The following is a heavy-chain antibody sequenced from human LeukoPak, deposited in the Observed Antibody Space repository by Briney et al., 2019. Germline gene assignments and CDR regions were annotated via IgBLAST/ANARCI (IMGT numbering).Heavy chain of an antibody. Sequence: SVKVSCKASGGTFSSYAISWVRQAPGQGLEWMGGIIPIFGTANYAQKFQGRVTITAGESTSTAYMELSSLRSEDTAVYYCAREQGYCSSTSCYTGMDVWGKGTTVTVSS. CDR1: GGTFSSYA. CDR3: AREQGYCSSTSCYTGMDV. D-gene: IGHD2-2*02. V-gene: IGHV1-69*13. J-gene: IGHJ6*04. CDR2: IIPIFGTA.